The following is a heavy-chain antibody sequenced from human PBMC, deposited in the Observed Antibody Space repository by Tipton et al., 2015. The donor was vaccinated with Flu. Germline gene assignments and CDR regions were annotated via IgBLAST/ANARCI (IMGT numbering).Heavy chain of an antibody. V-gene: IGHV4-38-2*02. CDR1: GYSISSGYY. J-gene: IGHJ4*02. CDR3: AREGGGSLDY. D-gene: IGHD2-15*01. Sequence: GLVKPSETLSLTCAVSGYSISSGYYWAWIRQAPGKGLEWLGSMYHSGNTYSNPSLKSRVTISVDTSKNHFSLKLNSVTAADTAVYYCAREGGGSLDYWGQGTLVTVSS. CDR2: MYHSGNT.